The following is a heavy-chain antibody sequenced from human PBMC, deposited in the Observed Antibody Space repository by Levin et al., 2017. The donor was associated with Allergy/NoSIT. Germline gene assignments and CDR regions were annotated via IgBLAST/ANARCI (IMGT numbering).Heavy chain of an antibody. CDR3: ARLRGGP. CDR1: GGSFSGYY. V-gene: IGHV4-34*01. CDR2: INHSGST. D-gene: IGHD3-10*01. J-gene: IGHJ5*02. Sequence: PSETLSLTCAVYGGSFSGYYWSWIRQPPGKGLEWIGEINHSGSTNYNPSLKSRVTISVDTSKNQFSLKLSSVTAADTAVYYCARLRGGPWGQGTLVIVSS.